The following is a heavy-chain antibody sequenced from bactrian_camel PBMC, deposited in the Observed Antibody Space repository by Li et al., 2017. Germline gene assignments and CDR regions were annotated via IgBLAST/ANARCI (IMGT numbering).Heavy chain of an antibody. CDR1: THSSTNCG. D-gene: IGHD1*01. CDR2: ITGDGST. CDR3: VRDLPSYYGYNY. V-gene: IGHV3S53*01. J-gene: IGHJ4*01. Sequence: VQLVESGGGSVQAGGSLKLSCTASTHSSTNCGVHWLRQAPGQERENVAFITGDGSTGYAVSVKGRFAVSKDNAKNTLYLQMNSLKPEDTAVYYCVRDLPSYYGYNYWGQGTQVTVS.